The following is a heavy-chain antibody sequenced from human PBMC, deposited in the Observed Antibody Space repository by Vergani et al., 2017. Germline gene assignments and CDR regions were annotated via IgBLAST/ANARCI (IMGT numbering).Heavy chain of an antibody. CDR1: GGTFSSYA. CDR3: AGQAARPRARGGWSN. V-gene: IGHV1-69*12. D-gene: IGHD6-6*01. CDR2: IIPIFGTA. Sequence: QGQLAQSGAEVKKPGSSVQVSCKASGGTFSSYAISWVRQAPGQGLEWMGGIIPIFGTANYAQKFQGRVTITADESTSTAYSELSRLRSEDPAVYYCAGQAARPRARGGWSNWGQGTLVNVSS. J-gene: IGHJ4*02.